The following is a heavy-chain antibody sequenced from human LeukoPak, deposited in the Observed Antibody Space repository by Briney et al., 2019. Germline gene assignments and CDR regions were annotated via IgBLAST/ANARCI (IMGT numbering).Heavy chain of an antibody. CDR1: GGSFSGYY. Sequence: SETLSLTCAVYGGSFSGYYWSWIRQPPGKGLEWIGEINHSGSTNYNPSLKSRVTISVDTSKNQFSLKLSSVTAADTAVYYCARGAYYYGPGSYFPPYYFDYWGQGTLVTVSS. J-gene: IGHJ4*02. CDR3: ARGAYYYGPGSYFPPYYFDY. V-gene: IGHV4-34*01. CDR2: INHSGST. D-gene: IGHD3-10*01.